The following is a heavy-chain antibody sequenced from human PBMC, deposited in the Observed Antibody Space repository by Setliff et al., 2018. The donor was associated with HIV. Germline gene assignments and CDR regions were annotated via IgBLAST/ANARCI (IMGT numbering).Heavy chain of an antibody. CDR3: AKADDGAAAGPAP. Sequence: GGSLRLSCTASGFTFSSFGMHWVRQAPGKGLEWVAVIWYDGINKNYVDTVKGRFTISRDNSKNTVYLQMDSLRNEDTGIYYCAKADDGAAAGPAPWGQGTLVTVSS. CDR2: IWYDGINK. D-gene: IGHD6-13*01. V-gene: IGHV3-30*02. J-gene: IGHJ5*02. CDR1: GFTFSSFG.